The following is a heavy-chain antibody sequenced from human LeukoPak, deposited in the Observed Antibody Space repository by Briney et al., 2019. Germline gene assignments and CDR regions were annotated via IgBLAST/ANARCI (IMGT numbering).Heavy chain of an antibody. CDR2: IYSGGST. D-gene: IGHD2-2*01. CDR1: GFTFSSYA. J-gene: IGHJ5*02. V-gene: IGHV3-53*01. Sequence: GGSLRLSCAASGFTFSSYAMSWVRQAPGKGLEWVSVIYSGGSTYYADSVKGRFTISRDNSKNTLYLQMNSLRAEDTAVYYCAREAEGCSSTSCYRWFDPWGQGTLVTVSS. CDR3: AREAEGCSSTSCYRWFDP.